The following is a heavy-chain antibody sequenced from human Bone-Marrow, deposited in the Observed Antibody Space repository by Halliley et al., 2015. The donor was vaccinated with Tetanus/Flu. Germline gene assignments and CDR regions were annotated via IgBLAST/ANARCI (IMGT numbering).Heavy chain of an antibody. D-gene: IGHD6-13*01. CDR2: IHYTGST. V-gene: IGHV4-59*01. J-gene: IGHJ4*02. CDR3: AREYSSFEY. Sequence: TLSLTCTVSGGSISTYYWSWIRQAPGKGLEWIAYIHYTGSTSYNPSLRSRATISVDTSKNQFSLRLSSVTAADTAVYFCAREYSSFEYWGQGTLVTFSS. CDR1: GGSISTYY.